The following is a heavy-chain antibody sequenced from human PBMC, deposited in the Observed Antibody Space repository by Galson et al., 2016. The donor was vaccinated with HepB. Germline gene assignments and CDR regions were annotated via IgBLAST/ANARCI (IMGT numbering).Heavy chain of an antibody. CDR1: GLTFSSYA. CDR2: ISGSGGST. Sequence: SLRLSCAASGLTFSSYAMNWVRQAPGEGLEWASSISGSGGSTYYADSVKGRFTISRDKSKNRLYLQMNSLRAEDTAIYYCAKDVSYSDYGPYHYFYGLDVWGKGTTVTVSS. CDR3: AKDVSYSDYGPYHYFYGLDV. J-gene: IGHJ6*04. D-gene: IGHD4-17*01. V-gene: IGHV3-23*01.